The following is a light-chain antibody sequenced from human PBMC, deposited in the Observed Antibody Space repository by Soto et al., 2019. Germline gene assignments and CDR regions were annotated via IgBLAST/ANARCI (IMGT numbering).Light chain of an antibody. Sequence: DIQMTQSPSFLSASVGDRVTLTCQASQDISIHLNWYHQKAGQAPKVLIYDASNLETGVPSRFSGIGSVTDFSFTISSLLPEDAATYYCHQYDRLPLTFGGGTKVEVK. CDR3: HQYDRLPLT. CDR2: DAS. V-gene: IGKV1-33*01. J-gene: IGKJ4*01. CDR1: QDISIH.